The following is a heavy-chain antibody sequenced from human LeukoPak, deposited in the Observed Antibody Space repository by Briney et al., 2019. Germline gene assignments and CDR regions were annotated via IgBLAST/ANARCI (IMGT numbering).Heavy chain of an antibody. D-gene: IGHD2-2*01. CDR1: GGSISSGGYY. Sequence: SQTLSLTCTVSGGSISSGGYYWSWIRQHPGKGLEWIGYIYYSGSTYYNPSLKSRVTISVDTSKNQFSLKLSSVTAADTAVYYCARVRYCSSTSCYGLRGHNWFDPWGQGTLVTVSS. V-gene: IGHV4-31*03. CDR2: IYYSGST. J-gene: IGHJ5*02. CDR3: ARVRYCSSTSCYGLRGHNWFDP.